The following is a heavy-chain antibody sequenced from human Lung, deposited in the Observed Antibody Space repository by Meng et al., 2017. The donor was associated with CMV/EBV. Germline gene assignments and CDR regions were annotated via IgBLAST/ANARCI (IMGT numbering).Heavy chain of an antibody. V-gene: IGHV4-4*02. J-gene: IGHJ4*02. Sequence: VLLQSAGPGLVKPSGTLSLSCGVACGFISSNIRWTWVRQPPGKGLEWIGDIDDSGRTNYNPSLNSRISISLDKSKNHFSLKVNSVTAADTAVYYCARGKQDAWELLAYWGQGALVTVSS. CDR2: IDDSGRT. CDR3: ARGKQDAWELLAY. CDR1: CGFISSNIR. D-gene: IGHD1-26*01.